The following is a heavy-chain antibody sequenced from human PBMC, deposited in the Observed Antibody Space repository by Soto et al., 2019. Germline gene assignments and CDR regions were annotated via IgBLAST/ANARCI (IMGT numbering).Heavy chain of an antibody. V-gene: IGHV4-59*11. CDR3: AKWGDGMDG. D-gene: IGHD3-16*01. CDR1: GAHFTAHY. J-gene: IGHJ6*02. Sequence: PSETLSLTCTVSGAHFTAHYWSYIRQAPGKGLEWIGYIYSTGAAKYAASLQSRVSLSVDVSERQVFLTLRSVTPADSGIYFCAKWGDGMDGWGQGTTVTVSS. CDR2: IYSTGAA.